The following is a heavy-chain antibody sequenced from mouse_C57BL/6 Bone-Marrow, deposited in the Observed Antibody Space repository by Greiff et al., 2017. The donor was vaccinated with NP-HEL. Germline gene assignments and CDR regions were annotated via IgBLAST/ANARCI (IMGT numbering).Heavy chain of an antibody. J-gene: IGHJ3*01. CDR1: GYTFTSYW. V-gene: IGHV1-5*01. CDR3: TRQIYYGSSYPFAD. Sequence: EVQLQESGTVLARPGASVKMSCKTSGYTFTSYWMHWVKQRPGQGLEWIGAIYPGNSDTSYNQKFKGKAKLTAVTSASTAYMERSSLTNEDSAVYYGTRQIYYGSSYPFADWGKGTLVTVSA. D-gene: IGHD1-1*01. CDR2: IYPGNSDT.